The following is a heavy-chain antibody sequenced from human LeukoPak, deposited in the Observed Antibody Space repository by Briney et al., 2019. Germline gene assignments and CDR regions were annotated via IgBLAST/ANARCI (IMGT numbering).Heavy chain of an antibody. CDR2: IYYSGST. CDR1: GGSISSSSYY. CDR3: ARPGDCSGGSCWYYFDY. J-gene: IGHJ4*02. D-gene: IGHD2-15*01. V-gene: IGHV4-39*01. Sequence: KTSETLSLTCTVSGGSISSSSYYWGWIRQPPGKGLEWIGSIYYSGSTYYNPSLKSRVTIPVDTSKNQFSLKLSSVTAADTAVYYCARPGDCSGGSCWYYFDYWGQGTLVTVSS.